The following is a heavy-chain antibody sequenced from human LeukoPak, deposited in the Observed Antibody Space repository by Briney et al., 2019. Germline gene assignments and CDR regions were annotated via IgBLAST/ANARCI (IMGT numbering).Heavy chain of an antibody. CDR3: ARVVAVAGIGLNWFDP. Sequence: ASVKVSCTASGYTFTSYGISWVRQAPGQGLEWMGWISAYNGNTNYAQKLQGRVTMTTDTSTSTAYTELRSLRSDDTAVYYCARVVAVAGIGLNWFDPWGQGTLVTVSS. CDR1: GYTFTSYG. CDR2: ISAYNGNT. V-gene: IGHV1-18*01. D-gene: IGHD6-19*01. J-gene: IGHJ5*02.